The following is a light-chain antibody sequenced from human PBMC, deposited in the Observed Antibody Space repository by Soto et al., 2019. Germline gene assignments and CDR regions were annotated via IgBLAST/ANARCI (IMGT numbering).Light chain of an antibody. J-gene: IGKJ1*01. Sequence: DVQLTQSPSFLSASVGDRLTITCRASQGINSYLAWYQQKPGKAPQLLIYTASTLQSGVPSRFSGSASGTEFTLTISSLQPEDFATYYCLQDYDYPRTFGQGTKMDIK. CDR1: QGINSY. V-gene: IGKV1-9*01. CDR2: TAS. CDR3: LQDYDYPRT.